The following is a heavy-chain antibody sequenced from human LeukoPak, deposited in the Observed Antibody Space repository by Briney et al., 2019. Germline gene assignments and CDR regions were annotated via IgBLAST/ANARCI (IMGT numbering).Heavy chain of an antibody. J-gene: IGHJ4*02. CDR3: ARTVKSGYGTAFAY. CDR1: GGSISSYY. Sequence: PSETLSLTCTVSGGSISSYYWSWIRQPPGKGLEWIGYIYYSGSTNYNPSLKSRVTISVDASKNQFSLKLSSVTAADTAVYYCARTVKSGYGTAFAYWGQGTLVTVSS. D-gene: IGHD3-22*01. V-gene: IGHV4-59*01. CDR2: IYYSGST.